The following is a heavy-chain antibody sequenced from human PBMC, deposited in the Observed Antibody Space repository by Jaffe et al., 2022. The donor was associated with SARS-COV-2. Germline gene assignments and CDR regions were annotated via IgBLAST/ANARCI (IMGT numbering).Heavy chain of an antibody. J-gene: IGHJ4*02. Sequence: QVQLVQSGAEVKKPGASVKVSCKASGFIFTSHGFSWVRQAPGQGLEWMGWISAYNHKTSYAPKFQDRVTMTTDPSTSTAHMELRSLRSDDTAVYYCARGGVAIAAHLDLWGQGTLLTVSS. V-gene: IGHV1-18*01. CDR1: GFIFTSHG. D-gene: IGHD2-15*01. CDR3: ARGGVAIAAHLDL. CDR2: ISAYNHKT.